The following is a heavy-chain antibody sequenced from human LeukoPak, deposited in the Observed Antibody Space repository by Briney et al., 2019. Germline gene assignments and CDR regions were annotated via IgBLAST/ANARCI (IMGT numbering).Heavy chain of an antibody. V-gene: IGHV1-69*13. Sequence: ASVKVSCKASGGTFSSYAISWVRQAPGQGLEWMGGIIPIFGTANYAQKFQGRVTITADESTSTAYMELSSLRSEDTAVYYCARDLSYYYDCSGYYYADLDYWGQGTLVTVSS. CDR2: IIPIFGTA. CDR1: GGTFSSYA. D-gene: IGHD3-22*01. J-gene: IGHJ4*02. CDR3: ARDLSYYYDCSGYYYADLDY.